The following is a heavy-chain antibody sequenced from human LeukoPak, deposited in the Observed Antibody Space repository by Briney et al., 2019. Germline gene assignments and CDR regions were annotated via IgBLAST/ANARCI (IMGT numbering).Heavy chain of an antibody. V-gene: IGHV3-20*04. D-gene: IGHD6-19*01. CDR2: INWNGGST. CDR1: GFTFDDYG. J-gene: IGHJ5*02. Sequence: PGGSLRLSCAASGFTFDDYGMSWVRQAPGKGLEWVSGINWNGGSTGYAGSVKGRFTISRDNAKNSLYLQMNSLRAEDTALYYCARDPHHIAVAGTNWFDPWGQGTLVTVSS. CDR3: ARDPHHIAVAGTNWFDP.